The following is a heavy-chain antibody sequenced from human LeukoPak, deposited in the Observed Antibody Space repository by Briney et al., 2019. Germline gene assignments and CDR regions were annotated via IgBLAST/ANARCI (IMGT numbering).Heavy chain of an antibody. CDR1: GHTFKIFV. CDR3: ARDRQIAY. Sequence: GGSLRLSCAASGHTFKIFVYTWAPGARGRGLEWVANIKQDGSEKHYVDSVKGRFTISRDNAKNSLYLQMNSLRAEDTAVYYCARDRQIAYWGQGTLVTVSS. V-gene: IGHV3-7*01. CDR2: IKQDGSEK. J-gene: IGHJ4*02.